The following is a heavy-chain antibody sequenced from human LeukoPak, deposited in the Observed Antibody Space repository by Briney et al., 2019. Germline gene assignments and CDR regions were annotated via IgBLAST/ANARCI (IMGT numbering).Heavy chain of an antibody. Sequence: ASVKVSCKASGYTFINYGISWVRQAPGQGLEWMGWISAYNGNTDYAQTFQGRVTMTTDTSTSTAYMELRSLRSDDTAVYYCAREVEGGRDYWGQGTLVTVSS. D-gene: IGHD1-26*01. V-gene: IGHV1-18*01. CDR3: AREVEGGRDY. CDR2: ISAYNGNT. CDR1: GYTFINYG. J-gene: IGHJ4*02.